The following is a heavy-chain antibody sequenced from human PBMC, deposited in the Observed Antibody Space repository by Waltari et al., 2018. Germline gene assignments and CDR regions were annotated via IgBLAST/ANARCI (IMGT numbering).Heavy chain of an antibody. Sequence: EVQLVESGGGLVQPGRSLRLSCAASGFTFVDYTMHCVRQAPGKGLEWVSGISWNSGSIGYADSVKGRLTITRDNAKNSWYLQMNSLRAEDTVMYYCEKEKVAAAGTGASDIWGQGTLVTVSS. CDR1: GFTFVDYT. CDR3: EKEKVAAAGTGASDI. CDR2: ISWNSGSI. V-gene: IGHV3-9*01. J-gene: IGHJ3*02. D-gene: IGHD6-13*01.